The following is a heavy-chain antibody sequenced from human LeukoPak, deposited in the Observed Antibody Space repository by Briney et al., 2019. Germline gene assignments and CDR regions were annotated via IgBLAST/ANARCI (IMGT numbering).Heavy chain of an antibody. Sequence: PGGSLRLSCDASGFTFSNYAMSWVRQAPGKGLEWVSSISGSGDTTYHAHSVKGRLTISRDNSKNTPYLQMNSPRAEDTAVLYCAEPEVAVLAINYFFHYFGQGDLVTVS. CDR2: ISGSGDTT. V-gene: IGHV3-23*01. D-gene: IGHD2-2*01. CDR1: GFTFSNYA. CDR3: AEPEVAVLAINYFFHY. J-gene: IGHJ4*02.